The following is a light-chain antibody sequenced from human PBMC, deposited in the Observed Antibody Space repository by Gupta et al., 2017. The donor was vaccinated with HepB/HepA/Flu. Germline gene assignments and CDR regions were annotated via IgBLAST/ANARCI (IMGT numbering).Light chain of an antibody. CDR1: QSVLYSSNNKNY. CDR3: QQYYSTPQLT. CDR2: WAS. Sequence: DIVITQPPDFLAVSLGERATINCKSSQSVLYSSNNKNYLAWYQQKPGRPPKLLIYWASTRESGVPDRFSGSGSGTDFTLTISSLQAEDVAVYYCQQYYSTPQLTFGGGTKVEIK. V-gene: IGKV4-1*01. J-gene: IGKJ4*01.